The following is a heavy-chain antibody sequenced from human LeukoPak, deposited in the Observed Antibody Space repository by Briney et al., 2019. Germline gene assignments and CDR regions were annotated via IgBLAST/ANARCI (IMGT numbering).Heavy chain of an antibody. Sequence: SETLSLTCTVSGGSISSYYWSWIRQPPGKGLEWIGRIYTSGSTNYNPSLKSRVTMSVDTSKNQFSLKLSSVTAADTAVYYCARVQRSSSFKDDAFDIWGQGTMVTVSS. V-gene: IGHV4-4*07. J-gene: IGHJ3*02. CDR1: GGSISSYY. CDR3: ARVQRSSSFKDDAFDI. D-gene: IGHD6-6*01. CDR2: IYTSGST.